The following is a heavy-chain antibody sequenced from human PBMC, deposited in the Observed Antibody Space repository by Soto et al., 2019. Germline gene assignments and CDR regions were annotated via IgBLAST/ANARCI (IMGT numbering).Heavy chain of an antibody. D-gene: IGHD3-10*01. CDR3: ARGGRDGMDV. CDR2: IRAYNGNT. V-gene: IGHV1-18*01. CDR1: GFTFTTYG. Sequence: QVQLVQSGAEVKKPGASVKVSCKASGFTFTTYGFTWVRQAPGQGLEWMGWIRAYNGNTNYAQKFQGRVTMTTDTSTSTVYLELRSLTSDDTAVYYCARGGRDGMDVWGQGTKVTLSS. J-gene: IGHJ6*02.